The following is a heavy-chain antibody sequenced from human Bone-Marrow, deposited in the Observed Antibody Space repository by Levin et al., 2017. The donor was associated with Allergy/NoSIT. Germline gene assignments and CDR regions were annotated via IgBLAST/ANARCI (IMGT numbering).Heavy chain of an antibody. V-gene: IGHV4-30-4*01. D-gene: IGHD3-22*01. J-gene: IGHJ4*02. CDR3: AREHYYDTSGYYGAFDY. CDR1: GDSLSSGDYY. CDR2: IDYSGST. Sequence: SETLSLTCTVSGDSLSSGDYYWTWIRQPPGTGLEWIGCIDYSGSTYSNPSLKTRITFSLDTSKNQFSLRLTSVTAADTAVYYCAREHYYDTSGYYGAFDYWGQGSLVTVSS.